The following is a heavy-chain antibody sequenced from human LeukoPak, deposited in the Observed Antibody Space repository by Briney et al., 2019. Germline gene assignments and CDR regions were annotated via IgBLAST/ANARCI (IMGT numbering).Heavy chain of an antibody. CDR3: TRDSSGPI. J-gene: IGHJ4*02. D-gene: IGHD3-22*01. V-gene: IGHV3-30*03. CDR1: GFTFSSYG. Sequence: GGSLRLSCAASGFTFSSYGMHWVRQAPGKGLEWVAVISYDGSNKYYADSVKGRFTISRDNSKNTLYLQMNSPRAEDTAVYYCTRDSSGPIWGQGTLVTVSS. CDR2: ISYDGSNK.